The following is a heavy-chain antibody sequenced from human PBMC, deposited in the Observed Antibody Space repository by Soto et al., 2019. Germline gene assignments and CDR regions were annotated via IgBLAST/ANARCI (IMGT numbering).Heavy chain of an antibody. Sequence: GGSLRLSCAASGFTFTRYSMNWVRQAPGKGLEWVSSISSTTNYIYYGDSMKDRFTISRDNAKNSLYLEMNSLRAEDTAVYYCARESEDLTSNFDYWGQGTLVTVSS. CDR3: ARESEDLTSNFDY. CDR1: GFTFTRYS. J-gene: IGHJ4*02. V-gene: IGHV3-21*06. CDR2: ISSTTNYI.